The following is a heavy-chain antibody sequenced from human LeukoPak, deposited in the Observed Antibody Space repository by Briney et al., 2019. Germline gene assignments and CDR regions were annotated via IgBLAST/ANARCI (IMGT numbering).Heavy chain of an antibody. J-gene: IGHJ4*02. CDR2: INPNSGGT. D-gene: IGHD3-3*01. V-gene: IGHV1-2*02. CDR3: ARYYMTIVGVVISGVIAY. CDR1: GYTFTGFY. Sequence: GASVKVSCKASGYTFTGFYMHWVPQAPGQGLEWMGWINPNSGGTNYAQKFQGRVTMTRDTSISTDYMELSRLRSDDTAVYYCARYYMTIVGVVISGVIAYWGQGTLVTVSS.